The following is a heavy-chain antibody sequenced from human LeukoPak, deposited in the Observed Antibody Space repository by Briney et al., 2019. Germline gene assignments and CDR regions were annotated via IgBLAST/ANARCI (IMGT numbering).Heavy chain of an antibody. V-gene: IGHV4-61*02. CDR1: GDSISSGDYY. CDR2: ISSSGST. Sequence: SETLSLTCTVSGDSISSGDYYWSWIRQPAGKGLEWIGRISSSGSTNYNPSLKSRVTISVDTSKNQFSLKLSSVTAADTAVYFCARDLTRVGATNWGQGTLVTVSS. CDR3: ARDLTRVGATN. J-gene: IGHJ4*02. D-gene: IGHD1-26*01.